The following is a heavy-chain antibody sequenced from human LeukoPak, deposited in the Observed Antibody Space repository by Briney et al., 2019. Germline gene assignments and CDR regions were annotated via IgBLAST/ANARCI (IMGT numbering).Heavy chain of an antibody. CDR1: GFTFSSCG. V-gene: IGHV3-30*02. Sequence: GGSLRLSCAASGFTFSSCGMHWLRQSPGKGLEWVAFIRYDGSNKYYADSMKGRFTISRDNSKNSLYLQMNSLRTEDTAVYYCAKNQMRNWFGPWGQGTLVTVSS. CDR2: IRYDGSNK. D-gene: IGHD5-24*01. J-gene: IGHJ5*02. CDR3: AKNQMRNWFGP.